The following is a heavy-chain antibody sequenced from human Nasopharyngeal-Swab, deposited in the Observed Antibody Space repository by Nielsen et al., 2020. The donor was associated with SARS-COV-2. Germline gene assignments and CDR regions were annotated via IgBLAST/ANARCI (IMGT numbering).Heavy chain of an antibody. D-gene: IGHD6-13*01. CDR3: ARAPDSSSWYISIDWFDP. CDR2: ISAYNGNT. J-gene: IGHJ5*02. Sequence: WVRQAPGQGLEWMGWISAYNGNTNYAQKLQGRVTMTTDTSTSTAYMELRSLRSDDTAMYYCARAPDSSSWYISIDWFDPWGQGTLVTVSS. V-gene: IGHV1-18*01.